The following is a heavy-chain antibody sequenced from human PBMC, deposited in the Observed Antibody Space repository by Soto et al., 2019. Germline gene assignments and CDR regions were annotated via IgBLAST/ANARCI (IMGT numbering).Heavy chain of an antibody. Sequence: GGSLRLSCAASGFTFSSYSMNWVRQAPGKGLEWVSSISSSSSYIYYADSVKGRFTISRDNAKNSLYLQMNSLRAEDTAVYYCARDSYYCSGGSCYFHYYYYGMDVWGQGTTVTVSS. J-gene: IGHJ6*02. CDR3: ARDSYYCSGGSCYFHYYYYGMDV. V-gene: IGHV3-21*01. CDR2: ISSSSSYI. D-gene: IGHD2-15*01. CDR1: GFTFSSYS.